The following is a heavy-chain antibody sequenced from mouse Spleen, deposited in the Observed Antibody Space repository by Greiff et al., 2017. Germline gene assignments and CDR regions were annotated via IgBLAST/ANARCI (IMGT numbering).Heavy chain of an antibody. D-gene: IGHD1-1*01. J-gene: IGHJ2*01. CDR1: GYTFTSYW. CDR2: IDPSDSYT. V-gene: IGHV1-59*01. CDR3: ARSEATVVATGGYYFDY. Sequence: QVQLQQPGAELVRPGTSVKLSCKASGYTFTSYWMHWVKQRPGQGLEWIGVIDPSDSYTNYNQKFKGKATLTVDTSSSTAYMQLSSLTSEDSAVYYCARSEATVVATGGYYFDYWGQGTTLTVSS.